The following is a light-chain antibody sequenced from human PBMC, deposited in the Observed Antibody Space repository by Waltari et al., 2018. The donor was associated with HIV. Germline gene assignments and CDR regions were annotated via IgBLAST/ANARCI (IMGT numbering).Light chain of an antibody. CDR3: HQYAGSPLT. V-gene: IGKV3-20*01. CDR1: QSISSRF. J-gene: IGKJ4*01. Sequence: EIVLTQSPGTLSLSPGERVTLSCRISQSISSRFLAWYQQKPSQATRLLSHGASSRATYIPDRFSGSGSWTEFTLTISRREPEDFAVYYCHQYAGSPLTFGGGTKVEIK. CDR2: GAS.